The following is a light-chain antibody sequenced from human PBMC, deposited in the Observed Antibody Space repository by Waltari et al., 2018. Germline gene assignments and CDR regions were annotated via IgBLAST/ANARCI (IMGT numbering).Light chain of an antibody. V-gene: IGLV3-21*02. CDR3: QVWDSGSDHYV. J-gene: IGLJ1*01. Sequence: SYVLTQPPSVSVAPGQTARISCDGNNIGSKNVHWYQQKPGQAPVLVVYDDGDRPSGIPERFSGYNSGNTATLTISRVDAGDEADYYCQVWDSGSDHYVFGTVTKVTVL. CDR2: DDG. CDR1: NIGSKN.